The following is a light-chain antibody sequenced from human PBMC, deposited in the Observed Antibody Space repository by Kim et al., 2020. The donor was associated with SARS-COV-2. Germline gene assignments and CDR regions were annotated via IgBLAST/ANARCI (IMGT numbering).Light chain of an antibody. CDR3: QVWDSSSDHPGWV. CDR1: NIGSKS. CDR2: YDS. V-gene: IGLV3-21*04. Sequence: SYELTQPPSVSVAPGKTARITCGGNNIGSKSVHWYQQKPGQAPVLVIYYDSDRPSGIPERFSGSNSGNTDTLTISRVEAGDEADYYCQVWDSSSDHPGWVFGGGTQLTV. J-gene: IGLJ3*02.